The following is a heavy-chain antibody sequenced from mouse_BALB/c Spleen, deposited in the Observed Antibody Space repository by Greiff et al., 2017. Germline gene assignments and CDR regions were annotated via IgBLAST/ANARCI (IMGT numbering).Heavy chain of an antibody. CDR3: ARLYYYGSRYFDV. V-gene: IGHV3-2*02. Sequence: GYSITSDYAWNWIRQFPGNKLEWMGYISYSGSTSYNPSLKSRISITRDTSKNQFFLQLNSVTTEDTATYYCARLYYYGSRYFDVWGAGTTVTVSS. J-gene: IGHJ1*01. D-gene: IGHD1-1*01. CDR2: ISYSGST. CDR1: GYSITSDYA.